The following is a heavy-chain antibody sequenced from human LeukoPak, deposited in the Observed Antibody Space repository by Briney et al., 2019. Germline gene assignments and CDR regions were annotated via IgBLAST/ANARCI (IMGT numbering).Heavy chain of an antibody. CDR2: ISYDGSNK. V-gene: IGHV3-30-3*01. D-gene: IGHD2-8*02. J-gene: IGHJ4*02. Sequence: GGSMRLSCAASGFMFTDYWMHWVRQAPGKGLEWVAVISYDGSNKYYADSVKGRFTISRDYSKNTLYLQMNSLRAEDTAVYYCAREEGLVLDYWGQGTLVTVSS. CDR1: GFMFTDYW. CDR3: AREEGLVLDY.